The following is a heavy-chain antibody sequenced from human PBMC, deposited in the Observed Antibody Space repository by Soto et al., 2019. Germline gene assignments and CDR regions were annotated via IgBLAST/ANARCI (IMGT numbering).Heavy chain of an antibody. Sequence: ASVKVSCKASGGTLSSYAISWVRQAPGQGLEWMGGIIPIFGTANYAQKFQGRVTITADESTSTAYMELSSLRSEDTAVYYCARDWSQYCSGGSCFGRYYYGMDVWGQGTTVTVSS. D-gene: IGHD2-15*01. CDR3: ARDWSQYCSGGSCFGRYYYGMDV. J-gene: IGHJ6*02. CDR2: IIPIFGTA. CDR1: GGTLSSYA. V-gene: IGHV1-69*13.